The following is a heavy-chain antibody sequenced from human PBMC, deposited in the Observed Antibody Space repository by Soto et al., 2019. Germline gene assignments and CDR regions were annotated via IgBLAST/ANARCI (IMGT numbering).Heavy chain of an antibody. CDR2: ISYDGSNK. D-gene: IGHD3-3*01. J-gene: IGHJ5*02. Sequence: SLRLSCAASGFTFSTYAMHWVRQAPGKGLEWVAVISYDGSNKYYADSVKGRFTISRDNSKNTLYLQMNSLRAEDTAVYYCAKGGIWSGYYNRWFDPWGQGTLVTVSS. CDR1: GFTFSTYA. V-gene: IGHV3-30*04. CDR3: AKGGIWSGYYNRWFDP.